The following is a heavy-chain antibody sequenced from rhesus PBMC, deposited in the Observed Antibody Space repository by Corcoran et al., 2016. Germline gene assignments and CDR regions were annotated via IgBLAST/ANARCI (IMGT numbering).Heavy chain of an antibody. CDR2: FSIGGGT. V-gene: IGHV3-132*02. Sequence: VEQLVESGGALVQPGASLRLACAASEFTFISYDRHWVRQAPGKGLEWVSAFSIGGGTYSQDSVKRRFTISRDHAKNSLYLQMNSLRAEDAAVYYYARGIRDYYGLGSWGQGVVVTVSS. J-gene: IGHJ6*01. CDR1: EFTFISYD. D-gene: IGHD2-2*01. CDR3: ARGIRDYYGLGS.